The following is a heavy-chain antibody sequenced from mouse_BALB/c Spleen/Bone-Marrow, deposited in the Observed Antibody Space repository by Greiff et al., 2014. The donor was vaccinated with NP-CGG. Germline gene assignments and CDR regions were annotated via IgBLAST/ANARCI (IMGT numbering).Heavy chain of an antibody. V-gene: IGHV5-4*02. CDR3: TRDRGVQGYAMDY. J-gene: IGHJ4*01. Sequence: EVMLVESGGGLVKPGGSLKLSCAASGFTFSDFYMYWVRQTPEKRLEWVATISDGGSYIYYPDSVKGRFTISRDDAKNNLYLQMISLKSEDTAMYYCTRDRGVQGYAMDYWGQGTSVTVSS. CDR2: ISDGGSYI. CDR1: GFTFSDFY. D-gene: IGHD2-14*01.